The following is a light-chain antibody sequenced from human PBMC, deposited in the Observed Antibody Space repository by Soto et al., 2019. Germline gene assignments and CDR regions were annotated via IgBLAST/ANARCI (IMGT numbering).Light chain of an antibody. V-gene: IGKV1-5*03. J-gene: IGKJ2*02. Sequence: DIQMTQSPSTLSASVCDRVTITCRASQSISTWLAWYQHKPGKAPKLLIYQASSLEGGVPSRFSGSGSGTEFTLSISSLQPDDFATYYCQQYYIYSRTFGQGTKVETK. CDR2: QAS. CDR1: QSISTW. CDR3: QQYYIYSRT.